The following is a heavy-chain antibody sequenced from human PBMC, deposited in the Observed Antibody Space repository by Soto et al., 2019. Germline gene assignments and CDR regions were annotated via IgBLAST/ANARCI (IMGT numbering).Heavy chain of an antibody. Sequence: EVQLVESGGGLVQPGGSLRLSCVASGFIFNSYSMNWVRQAPGKGLEWISYISSGSTSVFYADSVKGRFTISRDNAKNSLYLQMNSLRAEDTAVYYCGISAAPAAHWGQGTLVTVAS. CDR2: ISSGSTSV. V-gene: IGHV3-48*01. J-gene: IGHJ1*01. CDR3: GISAAPAAH. D-gene: IGHD2-2*01. CDR1: GFIFNSYS.